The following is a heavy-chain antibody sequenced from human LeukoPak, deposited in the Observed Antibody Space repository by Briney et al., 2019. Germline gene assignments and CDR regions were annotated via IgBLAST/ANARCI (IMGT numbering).Heavy chain of an antibody. CDR2: IYPGDSDT. Sequence: GESLQISCKGSGYSFTSYWIGWVRQLPGKGLEWMGIIYPGDSDTRYSPSFQGQVTISADKSISTAYLQWSSLKASDTAMYYCARYGVEMATITARGFDYWGQGTLVTVSS. CDR3: ARYGVEMATITARGFDY. J-gene: IGHJ4*02. D-gene: IGHD5-24*01. CDR1: GYSFTSYW. V-gene: IGHV5-51*01.